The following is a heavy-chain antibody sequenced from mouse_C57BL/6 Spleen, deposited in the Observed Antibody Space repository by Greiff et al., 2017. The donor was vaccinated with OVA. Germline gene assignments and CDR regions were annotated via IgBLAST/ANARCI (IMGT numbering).Heavy chain of an antibody. CDR2: ITPSTGGT. J-gene: IGHJ3*01. CDR3: ARYYGSSPMAY. V-gene: IGHV1-42*01. D-gene: IGHD1-1*01. CDR1: GYSFTGYY. Sequence: VQLKQSGPELVKPGASVKISCKASGYSFTGYYMNWVKQSPEKSLEWIGEITPSTGGTTYNQKFKAKATLTVDKSSSTAYMPLKSLPSEASAVYDCARYYGSSPMAYWGKGTLVTVSA.